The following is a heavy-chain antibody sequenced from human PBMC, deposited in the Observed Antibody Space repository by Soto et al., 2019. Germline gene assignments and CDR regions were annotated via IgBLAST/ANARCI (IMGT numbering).Heavy chain of an antibody. J-gene: IGHJ1*01. V-gene: IGHV1-18*04. Sequence: QVQLVQSGPDLKRPGASMKVSCKASGYTFTSYGISWVRQAPGQGLEWMAWISPLKGRTQYSQKAQGRVTLSTDTSSNTAYMEMTTMGVDDTAVYYFAMDYGDRPEYFKHWGQGTLVTVS. CDR2: ISPLKGRT. CDR3: AMDYGDRPEYFKH. D-gene: IGHD4-17*01. CDR1: GYTFTSYG.